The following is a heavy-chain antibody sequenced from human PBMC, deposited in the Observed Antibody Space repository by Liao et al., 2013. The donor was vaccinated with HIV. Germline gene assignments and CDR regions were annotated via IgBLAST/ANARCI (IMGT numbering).Heavy chain of an antibody. CDR2: IYTSGNT. D-gene: IGHD3-22*01. J-gene: IGHJ3*01. CDR1: GGSISSGSYY. CDR3: ARDQWLDAFDV. Sequence: QVQLQESGPGLVKPSQTLSLTCTVSGGSISSGSYYWNWIRQPAGKGLEWIGHIYTSGNTNYNPSLKSRVTISVDTSKNQFSLKLSSVTAADTAVYYCARDQWLDAFDVWGQGTVVTVSA. V-gene: IGHV4-61*02.